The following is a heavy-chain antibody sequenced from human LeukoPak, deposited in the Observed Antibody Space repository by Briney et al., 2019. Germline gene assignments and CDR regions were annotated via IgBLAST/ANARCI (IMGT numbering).Heavy chain of an antibody. J-gene: IGHJ4*02. D-gene: IGHD6-13*01. CDR2: IYYSGNT. Sequence: SETLSLTCTVSGVSISSSNSYWGWIRQPPGKGLEWIGSIYYSGNTYYNASLKSQVSISIDTSKNQFSLRLTSVTAADTAVYYCARAAYSSSRLDYWGQGTLVTVSS. V-gene: IGHV4-39*01. CDR1: GVSISSSNSY. CDR3: ARAAYSSSRLDY.